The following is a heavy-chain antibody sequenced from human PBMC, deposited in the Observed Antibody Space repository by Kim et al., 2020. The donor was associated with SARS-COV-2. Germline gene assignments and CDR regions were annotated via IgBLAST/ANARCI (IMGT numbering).Heavy chain of an antibody. Sequence: VKGRFTISRDHAKNSLYLQMNSLGAEDTAVYFCARDYTTRDSSAWYDAFDIWGQGTMVTVSS. V-gene: IGHV3-11*06. CDR3: ARDYTTRDSSAWYDAFDI. D-gene: IGHD6-13*01. J-gene: IGHJ3*02.